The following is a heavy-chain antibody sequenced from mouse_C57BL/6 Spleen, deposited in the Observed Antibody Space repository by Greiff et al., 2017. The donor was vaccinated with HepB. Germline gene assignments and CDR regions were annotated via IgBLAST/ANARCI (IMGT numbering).Heavy chain of an antibody. V-gene: IGHV1-47*01. CDR1: GYTFTTYP. CDR3: ARSYGYDAGPWFAY. J-gene: IGHJ3*01. Sequence: VQLQESGAELVKPGASVKMSCKASGYTFTTYPIEWMKQNHGKSLEWIGNFHPYNDDTKYNEKFKGKATLTVEKSSRTVYLELSRLTSADSAVYYGARSYGYDAGPWFAYWGQGTLVTVSA. CDR2: FHPYNDDT. D-gene: IGHD2-2*01.